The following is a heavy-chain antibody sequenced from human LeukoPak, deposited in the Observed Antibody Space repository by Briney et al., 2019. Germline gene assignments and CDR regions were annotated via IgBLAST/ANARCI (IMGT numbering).Heavy chain of an antibody. D-gene: IGHD3-22*01. Sequence: PSQTLSLTCTVSGGSISSATYYWSWIRQPAGKGLEWIGRIFTSGSTDYNPSLKSRVTISADTSKNQFSLKLSSVTAADTAVYYCARGNYYDRSHYYYYYMDVWGKGTTVTISS. CDR1: GGSISSATYY. CDR3: ARGNYYDRSHYYYYYMDV. J-gene: IGHJ6*03. V-gene: IGHV4-61*02. CDR2: IFTSGST.